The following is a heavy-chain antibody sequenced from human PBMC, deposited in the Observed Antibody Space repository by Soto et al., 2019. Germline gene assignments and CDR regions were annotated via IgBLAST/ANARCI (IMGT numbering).Heavy chain of an antibody. Sequence: QVQLQESGPGLVKPSETLSLTCTVSGGSISSYYWSWIRQPPGKGLEWIGYIYYSGSTNYNPSLKSRVTISVDTSKNQFSLKLSSVTAADTAVYYCARDWYSGGPSPRGINWYFDLWGRGTLVTVSS. CDR2: IYYSGST. CDR1: GGSISSYY. CDR3: ARDWYSGGPSPRGINWYFDL. V-gene: IGHV4-59*01. J-gene: IGHJ2*01. D-gene: IGHD6-19*01.